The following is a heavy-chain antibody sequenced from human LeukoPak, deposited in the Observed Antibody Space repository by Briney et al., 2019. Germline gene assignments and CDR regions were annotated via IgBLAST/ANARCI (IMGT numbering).Heavy chain of an antibody. J-gene: IGHJ4*02. CDR1: GGTFSSYA. CDR2: IIPIFGTA. Sequence: ASVKVSCKASGGTFSSYAISWVRQAPGQGLEWMGRIIPIFGTANYAQKFQGRVTITTDESTSTAYMELSSLRSEDTAVYYCARVAGATDFDYWGQGTLVTVSS. D-gene: IGHD1-26*01. CDR3: ARVAGATDFDY. V-gene: IGHV1-69*05.